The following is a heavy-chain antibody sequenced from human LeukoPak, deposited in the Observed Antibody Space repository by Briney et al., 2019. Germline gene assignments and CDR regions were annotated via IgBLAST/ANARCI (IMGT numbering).Heavy chain of an antibody. CDR3: ARVYIGAANDAFDI. Sequence: GASVKVSSKASGYTFTDYYIHWVRQAPGQGLEWMGGINPNSGGSNFAQKFQGRVTMTRDASISTAYMELTRLSSDDTAVYSCARVYIGAANDAFDIWGQGTMVTVSS. CDR1: GYTFTDYY. CDR2: INPNSGGS. V-gene: IGHV1-2*02. J-gene: IGHJ3*02. D-gene: IGHD6-13*01.